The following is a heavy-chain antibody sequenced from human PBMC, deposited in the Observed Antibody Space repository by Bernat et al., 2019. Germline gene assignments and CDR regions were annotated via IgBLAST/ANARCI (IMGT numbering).Heavy chain of an antibody. Sequence: EVQLLESGGGLVQPGGSLRLSCAASGFTFSNYAMNWVRQAPGKGLEWISAIRGSGESTYYADSVTGRFSISRDNSKSTLYLQMTSLRAEDTAVYYCAKDSGYGGDDYWGQGTLVTVSS. CDR2: IRGSGEST. J-gene: IGHJ4*02. V-gene: IGHV3-23*01. CDR3: AKDSGYGGDDY. D-gene: IGHD5-12*01. CDR1: GFTFSNYA.